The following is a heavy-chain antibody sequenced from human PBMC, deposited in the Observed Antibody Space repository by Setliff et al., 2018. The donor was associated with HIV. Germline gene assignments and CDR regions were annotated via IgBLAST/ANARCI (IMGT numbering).Heavy chain of an antibody. V-gene: IGHV4-39*01. CDR2: IYYSGSI. D-gene: IGHD6-13*01. CDR3: ARHPGSTSNWYKGAFDF. Sequence: PSETLSLTFTVSGGSIRSSNYYWGWLRQPPGKGLEWIGSIYYSGSIYYNPSLKSRVTISVDTSKNQFSLKVKSVTAADTAMYYCARHPGSTSNWYKGAFDFWGQGRMVTVSS. J-gene: IGHJ3*01. CDR1: GGSIRSSNYY.